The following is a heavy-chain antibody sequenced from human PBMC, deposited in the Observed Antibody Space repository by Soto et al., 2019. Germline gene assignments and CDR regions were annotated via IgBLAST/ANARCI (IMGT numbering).Heavy chain of an antibody. CDR3: ARDLSVVVPAAMEAVRRIEEY. V-gene: IGHV1-69*01. CDR1: GGTFSSYA. Sequence: QVQLVQSGAEVKKPGSSVKVSCKASGGTFSSYAISWVRQAPGQGLEWMGGIIPLFGTANYAQKFQGRVTITADESTSTAYMELSSLRSEDTAVYYCARDLSVVVPAAMEAVRRIEEYWGQGTLVTVSS. D-gene: IGHD2-2*01. CDR2: IIPLFGTA. J-gene: IGHJ4*02.